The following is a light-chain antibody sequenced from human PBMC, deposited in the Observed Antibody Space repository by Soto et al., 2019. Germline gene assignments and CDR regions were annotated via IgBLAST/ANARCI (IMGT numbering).Light chain of an antibody. Sequence: EIVLTQSPVTLSLSPGERATLSCRASQSVSSSLAWYQQKTGQAPRLLIYDASNRATGIPARFSGSGSETHFNLTVSSLEPEDIAVYYCQQRSNWPLSFGAGTKVEIK. J-gene: IGKJ4*01. CDR2: DAS. CDR3: QQRSNWPLS. CDR1: QSVSSS. V-gene: IGKV3-11*01.